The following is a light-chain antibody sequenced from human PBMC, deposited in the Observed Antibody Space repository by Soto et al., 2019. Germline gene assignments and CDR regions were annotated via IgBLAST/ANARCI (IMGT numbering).Light chain of an antibody. CDR2: NNN. CDR3: ATWDASLGWV. J-gene: IGLJ3*02. V-gene: IGLV1-44*01. CDR1: SSSFKTNS. Sequence: QSVLTQSPSASGTPGQRVTISCSGSSSSFKTNSVQWFQQLPGTAPKLLIHNNNQRPSGVPGRFSGSKSGTSASLAISGLQSEDEGDYYCATWDASLGWVFGGGTQLTVL.